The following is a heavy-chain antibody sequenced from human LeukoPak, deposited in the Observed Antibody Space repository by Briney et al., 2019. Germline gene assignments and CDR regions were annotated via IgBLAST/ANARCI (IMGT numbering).Heavy chain of an antibody. Sequence: GRSLRLSCTASGFTFSDYAMSWFRQAPGKGLEWVGFIRNKAYGGTAEYAASVKGRFTISRDNSKTIAYLQMNSLKTEDTAVYYCTREKRYFDWFQADYWGQGTLVTVSS. D-gene: IGHD3-9*01. V-gene: IGHV3-49*03. CDR2: IRNKAYGGTA. CDR1: GFTFSDYA. J-gene: IGHJ4*02. CDR3: TREKRYFDWFQADY.